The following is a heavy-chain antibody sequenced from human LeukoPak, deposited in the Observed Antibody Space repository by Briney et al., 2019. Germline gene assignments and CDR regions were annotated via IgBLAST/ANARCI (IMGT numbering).Heavy chain of an antibody. V-gene: IGHV3-23*01. Sequence: PGGSLRLSCAASGFTFSNYAMSWVRQAPGKGLEWVSSFGGNGGNTFYADSVKGRFTISRDNSKNMLYLQLNSLRAEDTAIYYCAEDLYALRSYDYWGQGTLVTVSS. D-gene: IGHD4-23*01. CDR2: FGGNGGNT. CDR3: AEDLYALRSYDY. J-gene: IGHJ4*02. CDR1: GFTFSNYA.